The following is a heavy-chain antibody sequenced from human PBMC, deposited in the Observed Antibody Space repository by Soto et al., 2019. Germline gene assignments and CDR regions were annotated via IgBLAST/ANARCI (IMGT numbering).Heavy chain of an antibody. CDR3: ARYCSGGSCYSNYAFGI. J-gene: IGHJ3*02. CDR1: EFTVSSNY. V-gene: IGHV3-53*01. CDR2: IYSAGST. D-gene: IGHD2-15*01. Sequence: EVQLVESGGGLIQPGGSLRLSCAASEFTVSSNYMSWVRQAPGKGLEWVSIIYSAGSTYYADSVKGRFTISRDNSKNTLCLQMNSLRNEDTAVYYCARYCSGGSCYSNYAFGIWGQGTMVTVSS.